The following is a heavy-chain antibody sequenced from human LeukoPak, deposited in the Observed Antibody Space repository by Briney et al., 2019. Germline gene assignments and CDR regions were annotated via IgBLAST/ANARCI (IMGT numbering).Heavy chain of an antibody. V-gene: IGHV4-4*02. CDR2: ISLRGLT. J-gene: IGHJ4*02. D-gene: IGHD1-26*01. CDR1: GGSISGTNW. Sequence: SGTLSLTCGVSGGSISGTNWWSWVRQPPGQGLEWIGEISLRGLTNYNPSLRSRLTMSLDESKNQVSLNLTSVTAADTAVYYCSRESGPFCPFGFWGQGTLVSVHS. CDR3: SRESGPFCPFGF.